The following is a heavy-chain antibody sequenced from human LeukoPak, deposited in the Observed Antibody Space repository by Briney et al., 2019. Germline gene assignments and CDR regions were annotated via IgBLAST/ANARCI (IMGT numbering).Heavy chain of an antibody. CDR1: GFIITTYY. J-gene: IGHJ4*02. CDR3: VRSTISSSLTGRLDY. CDR2: INPSGGSA. V-gene: IGHV1-46*01. Sequence: ASVKVSCKASGFIITTYYMHWVRQAPGQGLEWMGMINPSGGSARYAQKFQSTVTVTRDTSTSTVYMEVSSLRSEDTAVYYCVRSTISSSLTGRLDYWGQGTLVTVSS. D-gene: IGHD6-13*01.